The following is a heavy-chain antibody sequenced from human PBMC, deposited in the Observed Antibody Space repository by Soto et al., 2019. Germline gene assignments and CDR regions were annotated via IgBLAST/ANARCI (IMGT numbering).Heavy chain of an antibody. Sequence: GSGPTLVNPTETLTLTCTVSGFSLNNLGMGVSWIRQPPGKALEWLAHIFSNDEKSYRTSLKNRLTISKDTSKSQVVLTMTNVDPADTATYHCARIPPRAYRYGTFDYWGQGTLVTVSS. D-gene: IGHD5-18*01. CDR2: IFSNDEK. CDR1: GFSLNNLGMG. V-gene: IGHV2-26*01. J-gene: IGHJ4*02. CDR3: ARIPPRAYRYGTFDY.